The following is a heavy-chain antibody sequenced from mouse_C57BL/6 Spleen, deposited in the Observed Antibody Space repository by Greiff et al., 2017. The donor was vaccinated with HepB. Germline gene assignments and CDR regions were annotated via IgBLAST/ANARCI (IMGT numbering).Heavy chain of an antibody. Sequence: EVQLQESGGDLVKPGGSLKLSCAASGFTFSSYGMSWVRQTPDKRLEWVATISSGGSYTYYPDSVKGRFTISRDNAKNTLYLQMSSLKSEDTAMYYCARHGLLRGGFDYWGQGTTLTVSS. D-gene: IGHD1-1*01. V-gene: IGHV5-6*01. CDR3: ARHGLLRGGFDY. CDR2: ISSGGSYT. CDR1: GFTFSSYG. J-gene: IGHJ2*01.